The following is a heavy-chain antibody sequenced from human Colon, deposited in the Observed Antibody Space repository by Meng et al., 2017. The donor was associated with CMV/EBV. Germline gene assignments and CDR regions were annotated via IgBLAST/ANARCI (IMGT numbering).Heavy chain of an antibody. CDR1: GGSVTSYNW. CDR3: ARGGGYYLDY. V-gene: IGHV4-4*02. J-gene: IGHJ4*02. CDR2: VFHSGLI. D-gene: IGHD3-16*01. Sequence: LTCAVSGGSVTSYNWGNWVRQSPGKGLEWIGEVFHSGLINYNPSLQSRVTISLDKSQNQVSMNLNSVTAADTAVYYCARGGGYYLDYWGQGTLVTVSS.